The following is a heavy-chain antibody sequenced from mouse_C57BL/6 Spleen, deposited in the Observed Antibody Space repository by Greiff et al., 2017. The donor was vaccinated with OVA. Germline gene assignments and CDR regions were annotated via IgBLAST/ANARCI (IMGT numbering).Heavy chain of an antibody. V-gene: IGHV1-22*01. Sequence: EVQLQQSGPELVKPGASVKMSCKASGYTFTDYNMHWVKQSHGKSLEWIGYINPNNGGTSYNQKFKGKATLTVNKSSSTAYMELRSLTSEDSAVYYCAYYGSSWAWFAYWGQGTLVTVSA. D-gene: IGHD1-1*01. CDR2: INPNNGGT. J-gene: IGHJ3*01. CDR3: AYYGSSWAWFAY. CDR1: GYTFTDYN.